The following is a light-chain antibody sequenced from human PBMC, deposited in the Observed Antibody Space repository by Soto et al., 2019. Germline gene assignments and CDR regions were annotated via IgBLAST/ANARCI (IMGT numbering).Light chain of an antibody. CDR3: QTWGTGIHVV. J-gene: IGLJ2*01. CDR1: SGHGSYA. CDR2: LDSDGSH. V-gene: IGLV4-69*01. Sequence: QPVLTQSPSASASLGASVRLTCTLSSGHGSYAIAWHQQQPEKGPRYLMKLDSDGSHTKGYAIPDRFSGSSSGAERYLTISSLQSEDEADYYCQTWGTGIHVVFGGGTKVTVL.